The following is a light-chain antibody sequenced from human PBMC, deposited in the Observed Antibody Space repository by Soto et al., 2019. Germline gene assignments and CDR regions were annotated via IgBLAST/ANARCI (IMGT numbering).Light chain of an antibody. J-gene: IGKJ2*01. CDR3: QQYGGSPYT. Sequence: EIVLTQSPGTLSLSPGEGATLSCRPSQYIASSYLAWYQQRRGQAPRLLIYGASSRATGIPDRFSGRGSGTDFTLTISRLEPEDFAVYYCQQYGGSPYTFGLGTKVDIK. CDR1: QYIASSY. V-gene: IGKV3-20*01. CDR2: GAS.